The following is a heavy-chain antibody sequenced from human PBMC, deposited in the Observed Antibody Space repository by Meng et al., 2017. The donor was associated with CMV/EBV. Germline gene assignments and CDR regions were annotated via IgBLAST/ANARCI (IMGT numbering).Heavy chain of an antibody. V-gene: IGHV4-39*07. Sequence: PLPAAGPGPGKPSETLSLTCLVSGGSISSSSYYWGWIRQPPGKGLEWIGSIYYSGSTYYNPSLKSRVTISVDTSKNQFSLKLSSVTAADTAVYYCASLAGDYWGQGTLVTVSS. J-gene: IGHJ4*02. CDR3: ASLAGDY. D-gene: IGHD3-10*01. CDR2: IYYSGST. CDR1: GGSISSSSYY.